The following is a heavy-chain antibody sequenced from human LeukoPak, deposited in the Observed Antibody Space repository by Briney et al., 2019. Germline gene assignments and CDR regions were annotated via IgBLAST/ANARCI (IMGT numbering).Heavy chain of an antibody. CDR2: ISGSGGST. Sequence: GGSLRLSCAASGFIFRKYVMSWVRQAPGKGLEWVSAISGSGGSTYYADSVKGRFTISRDNSKNTLYLQMNSLRAEDTAVYYCAKVSSGWYGEYYFDYWGQGTLVTVSS. D-gene: IGHD6-19*01. J-gene: IGHJ4*02. CDR3: AKVSSGWYGEYYFDY. V-gene: IGHV3-23*01. CDR1: GFIFRKYV.